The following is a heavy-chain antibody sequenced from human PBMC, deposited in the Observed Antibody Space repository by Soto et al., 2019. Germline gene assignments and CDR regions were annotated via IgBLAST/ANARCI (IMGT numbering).Heavy chain of an antibody. D-gene: IGHD2-21*01. CDR2: IKQDGSEK. CDR3: AKDIAGRGTNYFDY. Sequence: EVQLVESGGGLVQPGGSLRLSCAASGFTFSSYWMSWVRQAPGKGLEWVANIKQDGSEKYYVDSVKGRFTISRDNAKNSLYLQMNSLRAEDTALYYCAKDIAGRGTNYFDYWGQGTLVTVSS. J-gene: IGHJ4*02. V-gene: IGHV3-7*03. CDR1: GFTFSSYW.